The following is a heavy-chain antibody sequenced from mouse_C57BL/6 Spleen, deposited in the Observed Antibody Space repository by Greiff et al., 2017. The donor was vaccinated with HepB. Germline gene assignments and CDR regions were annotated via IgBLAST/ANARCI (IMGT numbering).Heavy chain of an antibody. CDR3: ARRSNYGAMDY. Sequence: QVQLQQSGAELVRPGTSVKLSCKASGYAFTNYLIEWVKQRPGQGLEWIGVINPGSGGTNYNEKFKGKATLTADKSSSTAYMQLSSLTSEDSAVYFCARRSNYGAMDYWGQGTSVTVSS. D-gene: IGHD2-5*01. CDR1: GYAFTNYL. CDR2: INPGSGGT. V-gene: IGHV1-54*01. J-gene: IGHJ4*01.